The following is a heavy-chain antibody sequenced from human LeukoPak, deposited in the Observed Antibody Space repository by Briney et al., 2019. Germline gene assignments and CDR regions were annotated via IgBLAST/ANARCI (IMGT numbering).Heavy chain of an antibody. V-gene: IGHV3-21*01. D-gene: IGHD3-3*01. CDR1: GFTFSSYS. CDR2: ISSSSSYI. CDR3: ARTVAYDFWSGYSFDY. Sequence: GGSLRLSCAASGFTFSSYSMNWVRQAPGKGLEWVSSISSSSSYIYYADSVKGRFTISRDNAKSSLYLQMNSLRAEDTAVYYCARTVAYDFWSGYSFDYWGQGTLVTVSS. J-gene: IGHJ4*02.